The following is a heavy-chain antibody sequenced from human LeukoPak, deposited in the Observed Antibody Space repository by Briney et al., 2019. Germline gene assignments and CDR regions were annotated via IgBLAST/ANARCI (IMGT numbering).Heavy chain of an antibody. CDR3: ARAHGDYVLSYYYYYMDV. V-gene: IGHV1-46*01. D-gene: IGHD4-17*01. CDR1: GYTFTSYY. Sequence: ASVKVSCKASGYTFTSYYMHWVRQAPGQGLEWMGIINPSGGSTSYAQKFQGRVTMTRDMSTSTAYMELRSLRSDDTAAYYCARAHGDYVLSYYYYYMDVWGKGTTVTVSS. J-gene: IGHJ6*03. CDR2: INPSGGST.